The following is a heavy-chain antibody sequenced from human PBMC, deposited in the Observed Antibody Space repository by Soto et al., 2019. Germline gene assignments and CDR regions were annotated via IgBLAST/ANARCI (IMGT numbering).Heavy chain of an antibody. CDR3: ARQAVYCSGGSCYYYGMDV. D-gene: IGHD2-15*01. V-gene: IGHV1-3*01. CDR1: GYTFTSYA. Sequence: ASVKVSCKASGYTFTSYAMHWVRQAPGQRLEGMGWINAGNGNTKYSQKFQGRVTITRDTSASTAYMELSSLRSEDTAVYYCARQAVYCSGGSCYYYGMDVWGQGTTVTVSS. J-gene: IGHJ6*02. CDR2: INAGNGNT.